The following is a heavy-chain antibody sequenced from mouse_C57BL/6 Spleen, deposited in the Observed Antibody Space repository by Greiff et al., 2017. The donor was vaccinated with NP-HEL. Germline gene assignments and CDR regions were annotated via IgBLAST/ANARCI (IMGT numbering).Heavy chain of an antibody. CDR3: TRDSYGSSLFAY. J-gene: IGHJ3*01. Sequence: EVKVEESGEGLVKPGGSLKLSCAASGFTFSSYAMSWVRQTPEKRLEWVAYISSGGDYIYYADTVKGRFTISRDNARNTLYLQMSSLKSEDTAMYYCTRDSYGSSLFAYWGQGTLVTVSA. CDR2: ISSGGDYI. V-gene: IGHV5-9-1*02. CDR1: GFTFSSYA. D-gene: IGHD1-1*01.